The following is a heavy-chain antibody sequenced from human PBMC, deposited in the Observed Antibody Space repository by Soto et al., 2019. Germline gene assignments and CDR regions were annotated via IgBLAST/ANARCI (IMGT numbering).Heavy chain of an antibody. Sequence: SETLSLTCTVSGDSISSPHYYWTWIRQPPGKGLEWVGYIYYTGNNFYNPALKSRVAMSVDPSTTQFSLKLASVTDADTAVYFCAREPKQNYDSSPWNGGFDSWGPGTLVTVSS. V-gene: IGHV4-30-4*01. CDR2: IYYTGNN. CDR1: GDSISSPHYY. J-gene: IGHJ4*02. D-gene: IGHD3-22*01. CDR3: AREPKQNYDSSPWNGGFDS.